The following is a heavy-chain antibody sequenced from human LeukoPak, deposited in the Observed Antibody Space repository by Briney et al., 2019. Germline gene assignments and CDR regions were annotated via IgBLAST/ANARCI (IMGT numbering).Heavy chain of an antibody. Sequence: SETLSLTCTVSGGSISSSSYYWGWIRQPPGKGLEWIGSIYYSGSTNYNPSLKSRVTISVDTSKNQFSLKLSSVTAADTAVYYCARGRTHYYDSSGYSSFFDYWGQGTLVTVSS. V-gene: IGHV4-39*07. J-gene: IGHJ4*02. CDR1: GGSISSSSYY. CDR2: IYYSGST. CDR3: ARGRTHYYDSSGYSSFFDY. D-gene: IGHD3-22*01.